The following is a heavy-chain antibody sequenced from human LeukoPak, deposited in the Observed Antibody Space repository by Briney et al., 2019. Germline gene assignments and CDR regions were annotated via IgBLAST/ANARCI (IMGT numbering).Heavy chain of an antibody. V-gene: IGHV3-23*01. D-gene: IGHD3-22*01. CDR2: ISGSGGST. CDR3: AKVQSGSTMIVVVIFAFDI. J-gene: IGHJ3*02. CDR1: GFTFSTYA. Sequence: GGSLRLSCAASGFTFSTYAMSWVRQAPGKGLEWVSAISGSGGSTYYADSVKGRFTISRDNSKNTLYLQTNSLRAEDTAVYYCAKVQSGSTMIVVVIFAFDIWGQGTMVTVSS.